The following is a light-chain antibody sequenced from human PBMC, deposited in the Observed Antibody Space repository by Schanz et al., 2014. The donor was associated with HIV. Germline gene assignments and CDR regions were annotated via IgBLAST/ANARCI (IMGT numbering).Light chain of an antibody. Sequence: DLQLTQSPSFLSASVGDRVTITCRARQGISNSLAWYQQRPGKAPKVLIYAASTLQRGVPSRFSGSGSGTEFTLTISSLQPEDFATDYCQQSYSTPPTFGGGTEVEIK. V-gene: IGKV1-9*01. CDR1: QGISNS. J-gene: IGKJ4*01. CDR2: AAS. CDR3: QQSYSTPPT.